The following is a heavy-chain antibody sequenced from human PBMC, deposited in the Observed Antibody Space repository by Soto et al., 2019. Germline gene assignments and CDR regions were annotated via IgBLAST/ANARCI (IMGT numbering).Heavy chain of an antibody. CDR3: ARGNTAMVGTLYY. J-gene: IGHJ4*02. V-gene: IGHV1-3*01. CDR1: GYTFTSSA. Sequence: ASVKASCKASGYTFTSSAMHGVRQAPGQRLEWMGWINAGNGNTKYSQKFQGRVTITRDTSASTAYMELSSLRSEDTAVYYCARGNTAMVGTLYYWGQGTLVTVSS. D-gene: IGHD5-18*01. CDR2: INAGNGNT.